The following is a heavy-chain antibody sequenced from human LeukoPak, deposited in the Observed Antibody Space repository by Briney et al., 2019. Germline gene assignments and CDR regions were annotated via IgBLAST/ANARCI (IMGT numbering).Heavy chain of an antibody. V-gene: IGHV4-34*01. CDR3: AINGGHSYFDY. CDR2: INHSGST. J-gene: IGHJ4*02. Sequence: SETLSLTCAVYGGSFSGYYWSWIRQPPGKGLEWIGEINHSGSTNYNPSLKSRVTISVDTSKNQFSLKLSSVTAADTAVYYCAINGGHSYFDYWGQGTLVTVSS. CDR1: GGSFSGYY. D-gene: IGHD7-27*01.